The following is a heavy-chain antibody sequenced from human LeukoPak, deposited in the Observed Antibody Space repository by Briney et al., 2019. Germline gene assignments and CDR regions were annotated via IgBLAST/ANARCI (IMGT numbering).Heavy chain of an antibody. D-gene: IGHD6-13*01. CDR3: AKALGSTCLDY. V-gene: IGHV3-30*18. J-gene: IGHJ4*02. CDR1: GFTFSGYG. Sequence: GRSLRLSCAASGFTFSGYGIHWVRQAPGKGLEWVAFISYDGSIKYYVDSVKGRFTISRDNSKNTLYLQVNSLRVEDTAFYYCAKALGSTCLDYWGQGTLGTVSS. CDR2: ISYDGSIK.